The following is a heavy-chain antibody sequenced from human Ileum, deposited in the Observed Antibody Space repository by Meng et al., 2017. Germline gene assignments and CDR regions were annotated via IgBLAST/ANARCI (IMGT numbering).Heavy chain of an antibody. CDR1: GLSFSRAG. Sequence: QVQLVESGGGVVQPERSLSLSCVVSGLSFSRAGMHWVRQAPGKGLEWVAFIWSDGSNEYYADSVKGRFTISRDNSKNTVYLQMNSLRAEDTAVYYCVREGNWNLDYWGQGTLVTVSS. D-gene: IGHD1-1*01. CDR2: IWSDGSNE. J-gene: IGHJ4*02. CDR3: VREGNWNLDY. V-gene: IGHV3-33*01.